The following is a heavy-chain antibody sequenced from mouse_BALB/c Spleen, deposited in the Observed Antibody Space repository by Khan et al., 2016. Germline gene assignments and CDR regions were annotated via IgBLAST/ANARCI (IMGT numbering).Heavy chain of an antibody. V-gene: IGHV6-6*01. CDR2: ISSKANNHAT. D-gene: IGHD2-14*01. Sequence: EVKLEESGGGLVQPGGSMKLSCAASGFTFSDAWMDWVRQSPEKGLEWVAEISSKANNHATYYAESVKGRLTISRDDSKSSVYLHMNSLRAEDAGVYYCIRREHRYDGWYFDVWGAGTTVTVSS. CDR1: GFTFSDAW. CDR3: IRREHRYDGWYFDV. J-gene: IGHJ1*01.